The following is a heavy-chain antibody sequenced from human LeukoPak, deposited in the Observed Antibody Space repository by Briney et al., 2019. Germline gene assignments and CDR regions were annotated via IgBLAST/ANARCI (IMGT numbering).Heavy chain of an antibody. Sequence: PGGSLRLSCSASGFTFSSYAMHWVRQAPGKGLEYVSAINSNGGTTYYSDSVKGRFTISRDNSKNTLYLQMNSLRAEDTAVYYCARDRKGSGWSDYYYGMDVWGQGTTVTVSS. J-gene: IGHJ6*02. V-gene: IGHV3-64*04. CDR3: ARDRKGSGWSDYYYGMDV. CDR2: INSNGGTT. D-gene: IGHD6-19*01. CDR1: GFTFSSYA.